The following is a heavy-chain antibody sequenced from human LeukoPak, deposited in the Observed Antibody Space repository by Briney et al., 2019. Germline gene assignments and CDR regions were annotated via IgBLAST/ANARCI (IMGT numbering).Heavy chain of an antibody. V-gene: IGHV3-21*01. D-gene: IGHD6-13*01. CDR3: AREGIAAAGYDY. CDR2: ISSSSSYI. Sequence: PGGSLRLSRAASGFTFSSYSMNWVRQAPGKGLEWVSSISSSSSYIYYADSVKGRFTISRDNAKNSLYLQMNSLRAEDTAVYYCAREGIAAAGYDYWGQGTLVTVSS. CDR1: GFTFSSYS. J-gene: IGHJ4*02.